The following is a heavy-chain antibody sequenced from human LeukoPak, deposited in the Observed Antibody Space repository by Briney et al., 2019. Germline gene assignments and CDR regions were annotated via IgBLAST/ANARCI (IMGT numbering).Heavy chain of an antibody. CDR3: ARDGGCSGGSCYFHFDY. CDR1: GGTFSSYA. V-gene: IGHV1-69*04. D-gene: IGHD2-15*01. J-gene: IGHJ4*02. CDR2: IIPIFGIA. Sequence: GASVKVSCKASGGTFSSYAISWVRRAPGQGLEWMGRIIPIFGIANYAQKFQGRVTITADKSTSTAYMELSSLRSEDTAVYYCARDGGCSGGSCYFHFDYWGQGPLVTVSS.